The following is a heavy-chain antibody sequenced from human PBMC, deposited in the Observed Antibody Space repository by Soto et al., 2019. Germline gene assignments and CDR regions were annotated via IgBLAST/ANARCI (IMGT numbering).Heavy chain of an antibody. CDR2: IYWDDDK. D-gene: IGHD2-15*01. CDR3: AHRQDRYCSGGSFPLFDY. V-gene: IGHV2-5*02. Sequence: QITLKESGPTLVKPTQTLTLTCTFSGFSLSTSGVGVGWIRQPPGKALERLALIYWDDDKRYRSSLKSRLTITKETSKNQVVLTMTNMDPVDTATYYCAHRQDRYCSGGSFPLFDYWGQGILVTVSS. J-gene: IGHJ4*02. CDR1: GFSLSTSGVG.